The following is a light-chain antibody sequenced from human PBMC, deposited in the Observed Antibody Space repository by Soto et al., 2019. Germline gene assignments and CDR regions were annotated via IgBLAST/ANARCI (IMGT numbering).Light chain of an antibody. V-gene: IGKV3-15*01. CDR3: QQHNNWTFT. CDR2: RAS. J-gene: IGKJ3*01. CDR1: QSVSSN. Sequence: EIVMTQSPATLSVSPGERATLSCRASQSVSSNLSWYQHTPGQAPRLLIYRASTRATDIPARFSGSGSGTESTITISMLQSEDFAVYYCQQHNNWTFTFGPGTKVDI.